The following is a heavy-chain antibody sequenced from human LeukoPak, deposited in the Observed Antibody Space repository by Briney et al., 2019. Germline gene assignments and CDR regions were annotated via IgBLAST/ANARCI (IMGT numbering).Heavy chain of an antibody. CDR2: ISAYNGDT. J-gene: IGHJ5*02. V-gene: IGHV1-18*01. CDR1: GYTFTRYV. CDR3: ARGMKRRNWFDP. Sequence: ASVKVSCKASGYTFTRYVISWVRQAPGQGLEWMGWISAYNGDTNFAEKFQGRVSMTTDTSTTTAYMELKSLRSDDTAVYYCARGMKRRNWFDPWGQGTLVTVSS.